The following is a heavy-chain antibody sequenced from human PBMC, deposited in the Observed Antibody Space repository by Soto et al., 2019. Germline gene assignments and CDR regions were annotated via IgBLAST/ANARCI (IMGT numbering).Heavy chain of an antibody. CDR1: GFTFSSYG. J-gene: IGHJ4*02. V-gene: IGHV3-33*01. CDR3: ARSEVTTRYNYFDY. Sequence: GGSLRLSCAASGFTFSSYGMHWVRQAPGKGLEWVAVIWYDGSNKYYADSVKGRFTISRDNSKNTLYLQMNSLRAEDTAVYYCARSEVTTRYNYFDYWGQGTLVTVSS. CDR2: IWYDGSNK. D-gene: IGHD4-17*01.